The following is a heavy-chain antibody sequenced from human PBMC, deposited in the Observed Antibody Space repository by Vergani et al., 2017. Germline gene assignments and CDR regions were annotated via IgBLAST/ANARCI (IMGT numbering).Heavy chain of an antibody. D-gene: IGHD6-6*01. J-gene: IGHJ4*02. CDR3: AREGEGSSSEFDY. V-gene: IGHV3-30*03. Sequence: VQLLESGGGVVQPGRSLRLSCAASGFTFSSYGMHWVRQAPGKGLEWVAVISYDGSNKYYADSVKGRFTISRDNAKNSLYLQMNSLRAEDTALYHCAREGEGSSSEFDYWGQGTLVTVSS. CDR1: GFTFSSYG. CDR2: ISYDGSNK.